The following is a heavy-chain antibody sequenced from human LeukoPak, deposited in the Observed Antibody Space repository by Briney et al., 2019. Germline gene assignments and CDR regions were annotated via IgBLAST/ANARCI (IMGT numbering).Heavy chain of an antibody. Sequence: GDSLRLSCAASEFTVTSNYMSWVRQAPGKGLQWVSVIYPGGAIYYADSVKGRFIISRDNAKNSLYLQMNSLRAEDTAVYYCARRGYYDSSGYDYWGQGTLVTVSS. CDR1: EFTVTSNY. CDR3: ARRGYYDSSGYDY. CDR2: IYPGGAI. D-gene: IGHD3-22*01. J-gene: IGHJ4*02. V-gene: IGHV3-53*01.